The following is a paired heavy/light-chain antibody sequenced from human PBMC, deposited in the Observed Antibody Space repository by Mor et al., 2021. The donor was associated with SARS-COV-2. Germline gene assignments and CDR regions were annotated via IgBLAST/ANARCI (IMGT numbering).Heavy chain of an antibody. CDR3: AKGEHSAGGYCYAGDCYSIDY. Sequence: QLQLVESGGGVVQPGRSLRLSCAASGFTFHTYHMHWVRQAPGQGLEWVAAISYDENYQYYADSVKGRVTISRDNSKNTLYLHVNSLRPDDTAVYYCAKGEHSAGGYCYAGDCYSIDYWGQGTLVIVSS. CDR2: ISYDENYQ. D-gene: IGHD2-21*02. V-gene: IGHV3-30*18. CDR1: GFTFHTYH. J-gene: IGHJ4*02.
Light chain of an antibody. J-gene: IGLJ2*01. CDR2: WNN. CDR1: SSNVGSKH. V-gene: IGLV1-47*01. CDR3: ASWDDTLSGVV. Sequence: QSVLTQPPSASGTPGQRVTISCSGSSSNVGSKHVYWFQHLPGTAPKLLIHWNNQRPSGVPDRFSGSKSGTSASLAISGLRSEDEAEYYCASWDDTLSGVVFGGGTKLTVL.